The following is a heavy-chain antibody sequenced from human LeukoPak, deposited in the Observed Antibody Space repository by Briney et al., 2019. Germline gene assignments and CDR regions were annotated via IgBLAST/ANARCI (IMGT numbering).Heavy chain of an antibody. Sequence: GGSLRLSCAASGFTFSSYSMNWVRQAPGKGLEWVSDISSSGSYIDYADSVKGRFTISRDNAKNSLFLHMNSLRAEDTAVYYCARSLIADGAFDIWGQGTMVTVSS. CDR3: ARSLIADGAFDI. CDR2: ISSSGSYI. D-gene: IGHD2-21*01. CDR1: GFTFSSYS. J-gene: IGHJ3*02. V-gene: IGHV3-21*01.